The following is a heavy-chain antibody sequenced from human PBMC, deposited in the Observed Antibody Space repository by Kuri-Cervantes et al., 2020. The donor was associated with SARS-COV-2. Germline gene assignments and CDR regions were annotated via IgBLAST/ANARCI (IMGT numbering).Heavy chain of an antibody. CDR3: ARALRILYYGMDV. Sequence: GSLRLSCTVSGGSISSYYWSWTRQPPGKGLEWIGYIYYSGSTNYNPSLKRRVTISVDTSKNQFSLKLSSVTAADTAVYYCARALRILYYGMDVWGQGTTVTVSS. CDR1: GGSISSYY. CDR2: IYYSGST. J-gene: IGHJ6*02. D-gene: IGHD2/OR15-2a*01. V-gene: IGHV4-59*12.